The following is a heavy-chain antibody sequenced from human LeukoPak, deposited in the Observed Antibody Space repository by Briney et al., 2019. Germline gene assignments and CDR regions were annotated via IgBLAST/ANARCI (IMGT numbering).Heavy chain of an antibody. Sequence: GESLKISCKGSGYSFTSNWIGWVRQMPGKGLEWMGLIHPDDFDTTYSPSFQGQVSISADKSISTAYLQWSSLKTSDTAVYYCVRRASYYDGLDYWGQGTLVTVSS. CDR3: VRRASYYDGLDY. V-gene: IGHV5-51*01. CDR2: IHPDDFDT. D-gene: IGHD3-22*01. J-gene: IGHJ4*02. CDR1: GYSFTSNW.